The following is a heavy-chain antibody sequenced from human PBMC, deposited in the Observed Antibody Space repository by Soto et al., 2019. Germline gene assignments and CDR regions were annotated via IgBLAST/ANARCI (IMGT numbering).Heavy chain of an antibody. D-gene: IGHD6-19*01. Sequence: EVQLLESGGGLVQPGGSLSLACAASGFTFSSYAMTGVRQAPGKGLEWVSAISGSGGTTYYADSVKGRFTFSRDNSKNTLYLQMNSLRAEDTAVYYCAKTANGWFSAFDIWGQGTMVTVSS. CDR1: GFTFSSYA. V-gene: IGHV3-23*01. CDR2: ISGSGGTT. CDR3: AKTANGWFSAFDI. J-gene: IGHJ3*02.